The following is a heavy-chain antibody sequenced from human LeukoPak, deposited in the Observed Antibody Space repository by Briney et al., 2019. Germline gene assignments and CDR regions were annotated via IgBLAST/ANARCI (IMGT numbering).Heavy chain of an antibody. J-gene: IGHJ5*02. CDR1: GFTFSDYY. D-gene: IGHD3-10*01. CDR3: AKHLLWFGEFMGDNWFDP. Sequence: GGSLRLSCAASGFTFSDYYMSWIRQAPGKGLEWVSYISSSGSTIYYADSVKGRFTISRDNSKNTLYLQMNSLRAEDTAVYYCAKHLLWFGEFMGDNWFDPWGQGTLVTVSS. CDR2: ISSSGSTI. V-gene: IGHV3-11*01.